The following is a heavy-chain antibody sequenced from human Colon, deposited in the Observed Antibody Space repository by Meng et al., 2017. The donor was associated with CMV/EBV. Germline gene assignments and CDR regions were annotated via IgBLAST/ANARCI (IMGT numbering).Heavy chain of an antibody. D-gene: IGHD4-11*01. CDR1: GLTLSRYG. CDR2: ISHDRDNA. Sequence: GGSLRLSCVASGLTLSRYGMHWVRQVPGEGPMWVARISHDRDNAIYADSVKGRFTASRDTTRNIVYLQMNSLRVDYTAIYFCVRDVPGYIDYIFDYWGQGAQVTVSS. CDR3: VRDVPGYIDYIFDY. V-gene: IGHV3-74*01. J-gene: IGHJ4*02.